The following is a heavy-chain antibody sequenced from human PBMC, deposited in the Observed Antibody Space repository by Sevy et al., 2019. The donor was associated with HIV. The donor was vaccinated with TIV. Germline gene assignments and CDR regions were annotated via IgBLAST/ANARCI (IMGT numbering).Heavy chain of an antibody. CDR3: AREGCSRPHDY. CDR2: LSFGCGKI. V-gene: IGHV3-23*01. D-gene: IGHD2-8*01. CDR1: GFAFYEYS. Sequence: GGSLRLSCAASGFAFYEYSMSWIRQAPGKGLEWVATLSFGCGKINYADSVKGRFIISIDNSKNSFYLQMDNLRVEDTALYYCAREGCSRPHDYWGQGTRVTVSS. J-gene: IGHJ4*02.